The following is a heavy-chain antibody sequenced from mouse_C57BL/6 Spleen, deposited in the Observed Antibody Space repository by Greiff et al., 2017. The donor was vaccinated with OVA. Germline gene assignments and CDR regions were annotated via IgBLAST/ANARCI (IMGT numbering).Heavy chain of an antibody. D-gene: IGHD2-4*01. CDR2: IYPRDGST. CDR1: GYTFTDHT. Sequence: VQLQQSDAELVKPGASVKISCKVSGYTFTDHTIHWMKQRPEQGLEWIGYIYPRDGSTKYNEKFKGKATLTADKSSSTAYMQLNSLTSEDSAVYFCASGVYYDYDVPLFDYWGQGTTLTVSS. CDR3: ASGVYYDYDVPLFDY. J-gene: IGHJ2*01. V-gene: IGHV1-78*01.